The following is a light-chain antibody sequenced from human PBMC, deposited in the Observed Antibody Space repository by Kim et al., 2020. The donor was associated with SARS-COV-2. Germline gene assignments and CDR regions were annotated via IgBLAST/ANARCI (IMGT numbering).Light chain of an antibody. V-gene: IGLV1-40*01. CDR2: SND. CDR1: RTNSAVGDD. CDR3: QCYDNTLSSYWV. J-gene: IGLJ3*02. Sequence: VTISCTCKRTNSAVGDDVYLYQQQPGPDPTLILNSNDNRPSGVPDRFPGSKSGSVASLSITRLQAEDEADYYCQCYDNTLSSYWVFGGGTQLTVL.